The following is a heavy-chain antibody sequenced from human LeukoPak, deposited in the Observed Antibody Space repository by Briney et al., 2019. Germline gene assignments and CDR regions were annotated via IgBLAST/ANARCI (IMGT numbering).Heavy chain of an antibody. Sequence: GGSLRLSCAASGFTVSSNYMSWVRQAPGKGLEWVSVIYSGGSTYYADSVKGRFTISRHNSRNTLYLQMNSLRAEDTAVYYCARVDTVMAYYFDLWGQGTLVTVSS. CDR1: GFTVSSNY. V-gene: IGHV3-53*04. CDR2: IYSGGST. J-gene: IGHJ4*02. D-gene: IGHD5-18*01. CDR3: ARVDTVMAYYFDL.